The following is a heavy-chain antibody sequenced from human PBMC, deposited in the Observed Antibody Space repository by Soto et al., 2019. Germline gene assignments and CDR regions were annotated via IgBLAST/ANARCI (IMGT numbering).Heavy chain of an antibody. CDR3: VRGGSNYAS. Sequence: MNLVESGGGVVQPGRSLRLSCAASGFVFSDYGMHWVRQAPGKGLEWVARIKPDESEKKYADSVKGRFSISRDNAKNSMYLQMDSLRGEDTAVYYCVRGGSNYASWGQGTLVTVSS. CDR2: IKPDESEK. D-gene: IGHD4-4*01. CDR1: GFVFSDYG. J-gene: IGHJ5*02. V-gene: IGHV3-7*01.